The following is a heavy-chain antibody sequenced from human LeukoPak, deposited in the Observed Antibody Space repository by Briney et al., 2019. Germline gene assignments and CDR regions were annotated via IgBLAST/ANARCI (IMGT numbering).Heavy chain of an antibody. D-gene: IGHD7-27*01. Sequence: PGRSLRLSCAASGFTFSSYGIHWVRQAPGKGLEWVAVIWYDGSNKYYADSVKGRFTISRDNSKNTLYLQMNSLRAEDTAVYYCARVDSNWGCDYWGQGTLVTVSS. CDR1: GFTFSSYG. CDR2: IWYDGSNK. CDR3: ARVDSNWGCDY. V-gene: IGHV3-33*01. J-gene: IGHJ4*02.